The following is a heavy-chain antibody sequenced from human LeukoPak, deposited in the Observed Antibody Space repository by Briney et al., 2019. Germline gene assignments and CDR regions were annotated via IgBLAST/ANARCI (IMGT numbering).Heavy chain of an antibody. CDR3: ARHHCSSTSCPFDY. V-gene: IGHV4-39*01. CDR2: IYYSGST. J-gene: IGHJ4*02. Sequence: SETLSLTCAVSGDSISTGSYYWGWIRQPPGKGLEWIGSIYYSGSTYYNPSLKSRVTISVDTSKNQLFLKLSAVTAADTAVYYCARHHCSSTSCPFDYWGQGTLVTVSS. D-gene: IGHD2-2*01. CDR1: GDSISTGSYY.